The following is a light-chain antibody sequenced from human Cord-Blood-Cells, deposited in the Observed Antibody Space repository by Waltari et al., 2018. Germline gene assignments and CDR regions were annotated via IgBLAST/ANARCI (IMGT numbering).Light chain of an antibody. Sequence: QSALTQPASVSGSPGQSIPIPCPGPSSDVGSYNLVSWYQQQPGKAPKLMIYEGSKRPSGVSNRFSGSKSGNTASLTISGLQAEDEADYYCCSYAGSSTYVVFGGGTKLTVL. CDR1: SSDVGSYNL. J-gene: IGLJ2*01. CDR2: EGS. V-gene: IGLV2-23*01. CDR3: CSYAGSSTYVV.